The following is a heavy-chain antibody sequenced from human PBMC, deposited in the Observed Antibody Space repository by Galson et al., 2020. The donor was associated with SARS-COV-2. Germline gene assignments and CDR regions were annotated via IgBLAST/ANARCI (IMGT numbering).Heavy chain of an antibody. V-gene: IGHV3-30-3*01. J-gene: IGHJ4*02. CDR3: ARGNGGYYSHFDY. CDR1: GFTFSSYA. CDR2: ISYDGSNK. D-gene: IGHD3-22*01. Sequence: GESLKISCAASGFTFSSYAMHWVRQAPGKGLEWVAVISYDGSNKYYADSVKGRFTISRDNSKNTLYLQMNSLRAEDTAVYYCARGNGGYYSHFDYWGQGTLVTVSS.